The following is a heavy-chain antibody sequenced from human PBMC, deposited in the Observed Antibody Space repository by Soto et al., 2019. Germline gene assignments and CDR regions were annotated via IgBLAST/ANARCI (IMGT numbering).Heavy chain of an antibody. Sequence: GGSLRLSCEASGFTFGSFQMNWVRQAPGRGLEWISHISGSGDTIYYADSVKGRFTISRDNAKDSLALHMNSLRAEDTGVYFCAREAGYSVWFAGGYFDQWGQGTQVAISS. V-gene: IGHV3-48*03. CDR2: ISGSGDTI. D-gene: IGHD2-21*01. J-gene: IGHJ4*02. CDR3: AREAGYSVWFAGGYFDQ. CDR1: GFTFGSFQ.